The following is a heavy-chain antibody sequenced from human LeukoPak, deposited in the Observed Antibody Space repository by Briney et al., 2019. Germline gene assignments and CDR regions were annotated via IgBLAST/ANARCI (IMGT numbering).Heavy chain of an antibody. D-gene: IGHD3-10*01. Sequence: PGRSLRLSCAASGFTFDDYAMHWVRQAPGKGLECVSGISWNSGSIGYADSVKGRFTISRDNAKNSLYLQMNSLRAEDTAVYYCARVSPGAFDIWGQGTMVTVSS. CDR3: ARVSPGAFDI. V-gene: IGHV3-9*01. CDR1: GFTFDDYA. J-gene: IGHJ3*02. CDR2: ISWNSGSI.